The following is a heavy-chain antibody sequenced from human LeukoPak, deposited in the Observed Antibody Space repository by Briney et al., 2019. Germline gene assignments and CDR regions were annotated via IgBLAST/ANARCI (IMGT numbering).Heavy chain of an antibody. CDR3: AKLTSSRDTQYYYYMDV. Sequence: GGSLRPSCAASGFTVSSNYMSWVRQAPGKGLEWVSVIYSGGSTYYADSVKGRFTISRDNSKNTLYLQMNSLRAEDTAVYYCAKLTSSRDTQYYYYMDVWGKGTTVTVS. J-gene: IGHJ6*03. CDR2: IYSGGST. D-gene: IGHD5-18*01. CDR1: GFTVSSNY. V-gene: IGHV3-53*01.